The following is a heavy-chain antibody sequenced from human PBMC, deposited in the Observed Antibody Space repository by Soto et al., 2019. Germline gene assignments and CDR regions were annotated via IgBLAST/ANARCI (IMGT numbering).Heavy chain of an antibody. J-gene: IGHJ4*02. CDR3: ARQMERYFDWLPPFDY. CDR1: GGSFSGYY. V-gene: IGHV4-34*01. Sequence: PSETLSLTCAVYGGSFSGYYWSWIRQPPGKGLEWIGSIYYSGSTYYNPSLKSRVTISVDTSKNQFSLKLSSVTAADTAVYYCARQMERYFDWLPPFDYWGQGTLVTVSS. CDR2: IYYSGST. D-gene: IGHD3-9*01.